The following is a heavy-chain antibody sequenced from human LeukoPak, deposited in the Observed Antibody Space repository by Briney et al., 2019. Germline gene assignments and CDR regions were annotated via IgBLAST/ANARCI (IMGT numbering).Heavy chain of an antibody. Sequence: GGSLRLSCAASGFTFSSYSMNWVRQAPGKGLEWVSYIGRSSSTIYYADSVKGRFTISTDNANNSLYLQMNSLRDDDTAVYYCARVWREYGYWGQGTLVTVPS. V-gene: IGHV3-48*02. CDR3: ARVWREYGY. D-gene: IGHD2/OR15-2a*01. CDR2: IGRSSSTI. J-gene: IGHJ4*02. CDR1: GFTFSSYS.